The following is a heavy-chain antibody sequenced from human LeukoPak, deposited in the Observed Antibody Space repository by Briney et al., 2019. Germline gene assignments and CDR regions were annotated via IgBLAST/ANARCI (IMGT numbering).Heavy chain of an antibody. CDR3: ARLYYYGSWSYPRVPFDY. Sequence: GDSDTRYSPSFQGQVTISADKSISTAYLQWSSLKASDTAMYYCARLYYYGSWSYPRVPFDYWGQGTLVTVSS. J-gene: IGHJ4*02. CDR2: GDSDT. V-gene: IGHV5-51*01. D-gene: IGHD3-10*01.